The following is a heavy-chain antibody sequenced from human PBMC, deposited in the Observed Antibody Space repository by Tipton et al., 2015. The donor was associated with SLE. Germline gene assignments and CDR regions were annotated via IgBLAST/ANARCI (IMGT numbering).Heavy chain of an antibody. CDR1: GGSISSSSYY. CDR3: ARGKDIVVARDAFDI. V-gene: IGHV4-39*07. D-gene: IGHD2-15*01. CDR2: IYYSGST. J-gene: IGHJ3*02. Sequence: PGLVKPSETLSLSCTVSGGSISSSSYYWGWIRQPPGKGLEWIGSIYYSGSTYYNPSLKSRVTISVDTSKNQFSLKLSSVTAADTAVYYCARGKDIVVARDAFDIWGQGTMVTVSS.